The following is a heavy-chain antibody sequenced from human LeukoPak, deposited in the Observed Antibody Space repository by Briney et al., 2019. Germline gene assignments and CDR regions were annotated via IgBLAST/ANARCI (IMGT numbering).Heavy chain of an antibody. D-gene: IGHD2-15*01. V-gene: IGHV1-18*01. J-gene: IGHJ4*02. CDR2: ISGYNGNT. CDR3: ARDPDIVVVVAATSFDY. Sequence: ASVKVSCKASNYTFTTYGISWLRQAPGQGLEWMGWISGYNGNTNYAQKFQGRVTMTRNTSISTAYMELSSLRSEDTAVYYCARDPDIVVVVAATSFDYWGQGTLVTVSS. CDR1: NYTFTTYG.